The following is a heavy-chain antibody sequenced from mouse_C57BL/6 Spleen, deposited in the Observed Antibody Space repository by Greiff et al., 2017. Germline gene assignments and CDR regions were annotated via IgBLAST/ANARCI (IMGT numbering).Heavy chain of an antibody. J-gene: IGHJ3*01. V-gene: IGHV1-50*01. CDR1: GYTFTSYW. CDR2: IDPSDSYT. CDR3: ARSKVFAY. Sequence: QVQLKQPGAELVKPGASVKLSCKASGYTFTSYWMQWVKQRPGQGLEWIGEIDPSDSYTNYNQKFKGKATLTVDTSSSTAYMQLSSLTSEDSAVYYCARSKVFAYWGQGTLVTVSA. D-gene: IGHD1-3*01.